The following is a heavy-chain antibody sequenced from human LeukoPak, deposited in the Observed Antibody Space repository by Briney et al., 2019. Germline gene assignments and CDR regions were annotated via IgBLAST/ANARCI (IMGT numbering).Heavy chain of an antibody. CDR2: INHSGST. CDR1: GGSFNGYY. Sequence: SETLSLTCAVYGGSFNGYYWSWIRQPPGKGLEWIGEINHSGSTNYNPSLKSRVTISVDTSKNQFSLKLSSVTAADTAVYYCARGITMVRGVIPNFDYWGQGTLVTVSS. CDR3: ARGITMVRGVIPNFDY. D-gene: IGHD3-10*01. V-gene: IGHV4-34*01. J-gene: IGHJ4*02.